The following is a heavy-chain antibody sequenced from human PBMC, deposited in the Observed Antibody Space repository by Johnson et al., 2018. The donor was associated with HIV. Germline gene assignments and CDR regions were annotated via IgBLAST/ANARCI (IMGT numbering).Heavy chain of an antibody. J-gene: IGHJ3*01. CDR1: GFAFRTYW. D-gene: IGHD2-21*01. CDR2: IYNDGSRT. CDR3: AKVDCGGDTCAGYDPFDL. Sequence: VQLVESGGGLVQPGGSLRLSCAASGFAFRTYWMVWVRQVPGKRPVWVARIYNDGSRTTYAASVRGRFNISRDNAKYTVDLQMNSLRVEDTAVYYCAKVDCGGDTCAGYDPFDLWGQGTLVTVSS. V-gene: IGHV3-74*03.